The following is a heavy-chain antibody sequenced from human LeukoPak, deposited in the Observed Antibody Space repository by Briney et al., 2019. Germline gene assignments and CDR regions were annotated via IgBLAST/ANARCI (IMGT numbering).Heavy chain of an antibody. J-gene: IGHJ4*02. CDR1: GFTLSTYA. CDR2: ISGSGGST. D-gene: IGHD5-18*01. V-gene: IGHV3-23*01. CDR3: AKGDTYFDC. Sequence: PGGSRRLSCAASGFTLSTYAMTWLGQAPGKGLKGVSAISGSGGSTYYADSVKGRFINSRDSSKNTVYLQMNSLRAEDTAVYYCAKGDTYFDCLRQATLVTVSS.